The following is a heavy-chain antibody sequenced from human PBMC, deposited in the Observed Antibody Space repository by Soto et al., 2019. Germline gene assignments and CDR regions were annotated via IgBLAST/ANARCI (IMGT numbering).Heavy chain of an antibody. D-gene: IGHD6-19*01. J-gene: IGHJ5*02. Sequence: QVQLVQSGAEVKKPGASVKVSCKASGYTFTSYGISWVRQAPGQGLEWMGWISAYNGNTNYAQKLQGRVTMTTDTSTSTAYMELRGVRSDDTAGYYCARDLGKQWLTGSWFDPWGQGTLVTVSS. CDR1: GYTFTSYG. V-gene: IGHV1-18*01. CDR2: ISAYNGNT. CDR3: ARDLGKQWLTGSWFDP.